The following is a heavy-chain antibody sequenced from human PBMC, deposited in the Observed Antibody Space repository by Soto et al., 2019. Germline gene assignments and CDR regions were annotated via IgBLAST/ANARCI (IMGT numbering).Heavy chain of an antibody. CDR1: GLTFSNYA. J-gene: IGHJ4*02. V-gene: IGHV3-23*01. CDR3: AKNQERELPRVIDF. CDR2: MSGSSSTT. D-gene: IGHD1-7*01. Sequence: VGSLRLSCATSGLTFSNYAMSWVRQAPGGVLEWVSSMSGSSSTTYYADSLRGRFTISRDRSKNTLYLQMSSLRAEDTALYYCAKNQERELPRVIDFWGQGTLVTVSS.